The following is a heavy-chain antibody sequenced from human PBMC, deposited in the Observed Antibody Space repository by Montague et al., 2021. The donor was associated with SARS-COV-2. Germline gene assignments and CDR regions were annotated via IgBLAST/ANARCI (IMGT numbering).Heavy chain of an antibody. J-gene: IGHJ5*02. CDR3: AKDWKSITIFGVVIMEPIWFDP. Sequence: SLRLSCAASGFTFSSYAMSWVRQVPGKGLEWASAISGSGGSTYYADSVKGRFTISRDNSKNTLYLQMNSLRAEDTAVYYCAKDWKSITIFGVVIMEPIWFDPWGQGTLVTVSS. CDR2: ISGSGGST. CDR1: GFTFSSYA. D-gene: IGHD3-3*01. V-gene: IGHV3-23*01.